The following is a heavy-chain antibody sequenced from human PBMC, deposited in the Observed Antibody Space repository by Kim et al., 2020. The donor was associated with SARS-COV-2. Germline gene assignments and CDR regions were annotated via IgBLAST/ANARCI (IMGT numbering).Heavy chain of an antibody. D-gene: IGHD3-22*01. J-gene: IGHJ4*02. V-gene: IGHV4-30-4*01. CDR3: ARDSRREDSSGYYYLFYFDY. Sequence: SETLSLTCTVSGGSISSGDYYWSWIRQPPGKGLEWIGYIYYSGSTYYNPSLKSRVTISLDTSKNQFSLKLSSVTAADTAVYYCARDSRREDSSGYYYLFYFDYWGQGTLVTVSS. CDR2: IYYSGST. CDR1: GGSISSGDYY.